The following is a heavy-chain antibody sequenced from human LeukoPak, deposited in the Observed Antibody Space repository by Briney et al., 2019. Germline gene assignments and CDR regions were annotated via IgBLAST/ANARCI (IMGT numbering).Heavy chain of an antibody. Sequence: ASVKVSCKASGYTFTSYGISLVRQAPGQGLEWMGWISAYNGNTNYAQKLQGTVTMTTDTSTSTADMELRSLRSDDTAVYYCARDGVLYDYVWGTDYWGQGTLVTVSS. D-gene: IGHD3-16*01. J-gene: IGHJ4*02. CDR1: GYTFTSYG. CDR3: ARDGVLYDYVWGTDY. V-gene: IGHV1-18*01. CDR2: ISAYNGNT.